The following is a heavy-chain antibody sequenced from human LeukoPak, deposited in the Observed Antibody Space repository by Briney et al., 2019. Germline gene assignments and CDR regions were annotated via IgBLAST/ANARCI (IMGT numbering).Heavy chain of an antibody. CDR1: GYTFTSYD. CDR3: ARTFSPYYYYYGMDV. J-gene: IGHJ6*02. V-gene: IGHV1-8*01. CDR2: MNPNSGNT. D-gene: IGHD3-16*01. Sequence: ASVKVSCKASGYTFTSYDINWVRQATGQGLEWMGWMNPNSGNTGYAQKFQGRVTMTRNTSISTAYMELSSLRSEDTAVYYCARTFSPYYYYYGMDVWGQGTMVTVSS.